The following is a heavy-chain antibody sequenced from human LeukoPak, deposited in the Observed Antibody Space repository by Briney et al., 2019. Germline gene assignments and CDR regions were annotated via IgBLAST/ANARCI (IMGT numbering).Heavy chain of an antibody. J-gene: IGHJ3*02. Sequence: GGSLRLSCAASGFILSNYAIHWVRQAPGKGLEWVAFIGFDGRDKYYADSVKGRFTISRDNSKDSLYVQMNSLRAEDTAVYYCARDRYDILPTAFDIWGQGAMVTVSS. CDR1: GFILSNYA. V-gene: IGHV3-30*02. D-gene: IGHD3-9*01. CDR3: ARDRYDILPTAFDI. CDR2: IGFDGRDK.